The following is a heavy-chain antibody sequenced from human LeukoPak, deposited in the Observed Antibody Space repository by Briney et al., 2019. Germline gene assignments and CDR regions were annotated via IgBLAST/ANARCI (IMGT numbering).Heavy chain of an antibody. CDR2: IYSGGST. V-gene: IGHV3-66*01. J-gene: IGHJ3*02. D-gene: IGHD3-22*01. Sequence: GGSLRLSCAASGFTVSSNYMSWVRQAPGKGLEWVSVIYSGGSTYYADSVKGRFTISRDNSKDTLYLQMNSLRAEYTAVYYCARDRVYYYDSSGYYPDAFDIWGQGTMVTVSS. CDR3: ARDRVYYYDSSGYYPDAFDI. CDR1: GFTVSSNY.